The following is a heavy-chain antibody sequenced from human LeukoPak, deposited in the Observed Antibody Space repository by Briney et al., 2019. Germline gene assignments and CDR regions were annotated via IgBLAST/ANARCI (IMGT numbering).Heavy chain of an antibody. CDR3: ARVGYRLPRGFDY. D-gene: IGHD2-2*03. CDR1: GDSISSSNCY. Sequence: SETLSLTCTVSGDSISSSNCYWGWIRQPPGKGLEWIGSIYFSGGTYYNASLKSRVTISVDTSKNQFSLKLSSVTAADTAVYYCARVGYRLPRGFDYWGQGTLVTVSS. V-gene: IGHV4-39*07. J-gene: IGHJ4*02. CDR2: IYFSGGT.